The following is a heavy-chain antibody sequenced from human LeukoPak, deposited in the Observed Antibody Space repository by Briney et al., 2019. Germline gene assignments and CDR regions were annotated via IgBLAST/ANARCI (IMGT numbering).Heavy chain of an antibody. J-gene: IGHJ4*02. Sequence: PSETLSLTCTVSGGSISSGDYYWSWIRQAPGKGLEWIGYIYYNGSTYSNPSLKSRVTISVDTSKNQFSLKLSSVTAADTAVYYGAREGLNYGEYEYWGQGTLVTVSS. D-gene: IGHD4-17*01. V-gene: IGHV4-30-4*01. CDR3: AREGLNYGEYEY. CDR1: GGSISSGDYY. CDR2: IYYNGST.